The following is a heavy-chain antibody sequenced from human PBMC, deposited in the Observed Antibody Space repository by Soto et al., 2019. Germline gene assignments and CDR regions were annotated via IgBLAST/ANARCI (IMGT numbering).Heavy chain of an antibody. CDR2: IYYSGGT. CDR1: GGSISSSSYY. Sequence: SETLSLTCTVSGGSISSSSYYWGWIRQPPGKGLEWIGSIYYSGGTYYNPSLKSRVTISVDTSKNQFSLKLSSVTAADTAVYYCARHPSPGLYCSGGSCGVDAFDIWGQGTMVTVSS. V-gene: IGHV4-39*01. D-gene: IGHD2-15*01. CDR3: ARHPSPGLYCSGGSCGVDAFDI. J-gene: IGHJ3*02.